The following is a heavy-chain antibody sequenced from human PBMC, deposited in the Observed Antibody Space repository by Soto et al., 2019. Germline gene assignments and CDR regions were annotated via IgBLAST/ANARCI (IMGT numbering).Heavy chain of an antibody. J-gene: IGHJ4*02. Sequence: GGSLRLSCAASGFTFSSYGMHWVRQAPGKGLEWVAVIWYDGSNKYYADSVKGRFTISRDNSKNTLYLQMNSLRAEDTAVYYCVSQYCDSTICYALYWGQGTLVTVSS. V-gene: IGHV3-33*01. CDR1: GFTFSSYG. CDR2: IWYDGSNK. CDR3: VSQYCDSTICYALY. D-gene: IGHD2-2*01.